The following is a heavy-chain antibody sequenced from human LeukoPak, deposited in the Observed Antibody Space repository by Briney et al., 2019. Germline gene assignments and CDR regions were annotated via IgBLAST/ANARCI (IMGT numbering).Heavy chain of an antibody. CDR2: IYSGGST. CDR1: GFTVSTNY. CDR3: ARSKPPAVKDYYGLDV. Sequence: PGGSLRLSCAASGFTVSTNYMNWVRQAPGRGLEGGSVIYSGGSTYYVDSVKGRFTISRDNSKNTLHLLMNSLRAEDTAVYFCARSKPPAVKDYYGLDVWGQGTTVTVSS. J-gene: IGHJ6*02. V-gene: IGHV3-66*01. D-gene: IGHD6-13*01.